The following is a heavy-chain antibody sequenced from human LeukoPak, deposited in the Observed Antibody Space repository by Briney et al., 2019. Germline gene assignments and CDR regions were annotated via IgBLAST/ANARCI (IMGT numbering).Heavy chain of an antibody. CDR1: GGSFSGYY. CDR3: ARRRCCSSTSCYCWFDP. J-gene: IGHJ5*02. D-gene: IGHD2-2*01. Sequence: SETLSLTCAVYGGSFSGYYWSWIRQPPGKGLEWIGEINHSGSTNYNPSLKSRVTISVDTSKNQFSLKLSSVTAADTAVYYCARRRCCSSTSCYCWFDPWGQGTLVTVSS. CDR2: INHSGST. V-gene: IGHV4-34*01.